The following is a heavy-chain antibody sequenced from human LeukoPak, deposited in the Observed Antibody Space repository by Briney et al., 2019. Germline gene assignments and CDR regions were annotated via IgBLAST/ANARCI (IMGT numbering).Heavy chain of an antibody. CDR1: GYTFTSYA. J-gene: IGHJ4*02. Sequence: ASVKVSCKASGYTFTSYAMNWVRQAPGQGLEWMGWINTNTGNPTYAQGFTGRFAFSLDTSVSTVYLQISSLKAEDTAVYYCARGDNDFWSGYLSFLFYFDYWGQGTLVTVSS. V-gene: IGHV7-4-1*02. CDR2: INTNTGNP. CDR3: ARGDNDFWSGYLSFLFYFDY. D-gene: IGHD3-3*01.